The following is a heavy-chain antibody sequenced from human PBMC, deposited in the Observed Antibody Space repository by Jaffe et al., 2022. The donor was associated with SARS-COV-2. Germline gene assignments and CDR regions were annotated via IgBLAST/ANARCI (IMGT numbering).Heavy chain of an antibody. CDR1: GFTFSSYA. CDR3: ARDPGYCSGGSCKHFDY. Sequence: QVQLVESGGGVVQPGRSLRLSCAASGFTFSSYAMHWVRQAPGKGLEWVAVISYDGSNKYYADSVKGRFTISRDNSKNTLYLQMNSLRAEDTAVYYCARDPGYCSGGSCKHFDYWGQGTLVTVSS. D-gene: IGHD2-15*01. CDR2: ISYDGSNK. V-gene: IGHV3-30-3*01. J-gene: IGHJ4*02.